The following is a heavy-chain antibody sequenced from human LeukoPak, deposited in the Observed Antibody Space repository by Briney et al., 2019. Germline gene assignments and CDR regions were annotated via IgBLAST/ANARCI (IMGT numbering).Heavy chain of an antibody. Sequence: QSGGSLRLSCAASGFTFSIYVMSWVRQAPGKGLEWVSTLSGRGGNSYYADSVKGRFTISRDNSKNTLYLQMNSLRAEDTAAYHCAKIPRAQPLMGPMDVWGQGTTVTVSS. V-gene: IGHV3-23*01. CDR3: AKIPRAQPLMGPMDV. J-gene: IGHJ6*02. D-gene: IGHD2-2*01. CDR2: LSGRGGNS. CDR1: GFTFSIYV.